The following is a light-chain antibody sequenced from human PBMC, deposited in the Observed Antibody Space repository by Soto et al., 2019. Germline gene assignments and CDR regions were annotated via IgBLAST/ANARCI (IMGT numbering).Light chain of an antibody. CDR2: AAS. CDR3: QQSYSTLST. CDR1: QSISSY. V-gene: IGKV1-39*01. Sequence: DIQLNQSPSSLSASVGDRVTITCRASQSISSYLNWYQQKPGKAPKLLIYAASNLQSGVPSRFSGSGSGTDFTLTISSLQPEDFATYYCQQSYSTLSTFGQGTKVDSK. J-gene: IGKJ1*01.